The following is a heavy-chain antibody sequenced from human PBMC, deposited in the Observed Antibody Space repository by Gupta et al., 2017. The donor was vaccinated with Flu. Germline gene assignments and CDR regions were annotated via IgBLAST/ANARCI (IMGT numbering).Heavy chain of an antibody. J-gene: IGHJ4*02. CDR3: AKYRRFSTTPPFDF. CDR2: ICGSGGST. CDR1: GFTFSSYA. D-gene: IGHD2-15*01. V-gene: IGHV3-23*01. Sequence: EVQLLESGGGLVKPGGSLRLYCGAYGFTFSSYAMRWVRQDPGKGRGWVSAICGSGGSTYYADSVKGRFTISRDNSKNTLYLQMNILRAEDTAVYYFAKYRRFSTTPPFDFWGQGTLVTVSS.